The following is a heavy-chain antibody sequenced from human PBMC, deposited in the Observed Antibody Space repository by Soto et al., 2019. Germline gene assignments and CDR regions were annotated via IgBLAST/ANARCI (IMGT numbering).Heavy chain of an antibody. CDR2: ISGSGTTA. Sequence: EVQLLESGGGLVQPGGSLRLSCAASGFVFSSYAMSWVRQAPGKGLEWVSAISGSGTTAYYADSVKGRFIFSRDNPKNTRYLQRNSLRAEDTAVYFCAKTTDGWFSAFEIWGQGTVVTVSS. D-gene: IGHD6-19*01. CDR3: AKTTDGWFSAFEI. J-gene: IGHJ3*02. CDR1: GFVFSSYA. V-gene: IGHV3-23*01.